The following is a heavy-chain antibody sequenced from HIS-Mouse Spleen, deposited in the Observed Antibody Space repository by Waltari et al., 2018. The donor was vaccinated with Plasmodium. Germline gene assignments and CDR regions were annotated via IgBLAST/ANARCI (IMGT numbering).Heavy chain of an antibody. J-gene: IGHJ4*02. CDR2: INPNSGGT. CDR3: ARDPLEWLLYYFDY. D-gene: IGHD3-3*01. V-gene: IGHV1-2*02. CDR1: GYTFTGYY. Sequence: QVQLVQSGAEVKKPGASVKVSCRASGYTFTGYYMHWVRQAPGQGLEGMGGINPNSGGTNYAQKLQGRVTMTRDTSISTAYMELSRLRADDTAVYYCARDPLEWLLYYFDYCGQGTLVTVSS.